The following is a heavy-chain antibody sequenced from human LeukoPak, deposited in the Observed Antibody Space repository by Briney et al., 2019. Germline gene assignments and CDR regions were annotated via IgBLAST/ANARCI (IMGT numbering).Heavy chain of an antibody. Sequence: GGSLRLSCAASGFSFSNYWMHWVRQAPGKGLVWVSGIKSDGSRTSYADSVKGRFTISRDNAKNTLYLQMNSLRAEDTAVYYCARDSSGTYWGQGTLVTVSS. V-gene: IGHV3-74*01. CDR1: GFSFSNYW. CDR3: ARDSSGTY. CDR2: IKSDGSRT. J-gene: IGHJ4*02. D-gene: IGHD6-19*01.